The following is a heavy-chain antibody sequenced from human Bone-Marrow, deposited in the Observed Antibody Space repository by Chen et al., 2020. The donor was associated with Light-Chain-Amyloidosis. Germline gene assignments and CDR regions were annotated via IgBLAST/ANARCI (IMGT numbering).Heavy chain of an antibody. D-gene: IGHD7-27*01. V-gene: IGHV3-7*03. CDR1: GFAFNYAW. CDR3: AKDYWGSADY. Sequence: EVQLVESGGGLVQPGGSLRLSCAASGFAFNYAWMSWVRQSPGKGLEWVANINLNGSAKYYVDSMKDRFTISRDNAKNSVYLQMNSLRAEDTAVYYCAKDYWGSADYWGQGTLVTVSS. J-gene: IGHJ4*02. CDR2: INLNGSAK.